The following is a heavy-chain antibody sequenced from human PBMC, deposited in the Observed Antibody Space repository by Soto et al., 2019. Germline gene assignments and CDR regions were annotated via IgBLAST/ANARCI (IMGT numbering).Heavy chain of an antibody. Sequence: PGESLKISCKGSGYSFTSYWISWVRQMPGKGLEWMGRIDPSDSYTNYSPSFQGHVTISADKSISTAYLQWSSLKASDTAMYYCAREMDTVMVTGATWFDPLGQENLLTVSS. D-gene: IGHD5-18*01. CDR2: IDPSDSYT. CDR1: GYSFTSYW. CDR3: AREMDTVMVTGATWFDP. J-gene: IGHJ5*02. V-gene: IGHV5-10-1*01.